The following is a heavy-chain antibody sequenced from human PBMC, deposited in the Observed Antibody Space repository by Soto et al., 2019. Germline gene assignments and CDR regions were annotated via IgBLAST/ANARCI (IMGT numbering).Heavy chain of an antibody. V-gene: IGHV1-69*13. J-gene: IGHJ6*02. Sequence: ASVKVSCKASGGTFSSYAISWVRQAPGQGLEWMGGIIPIFGTANYAQKFQGRVTITADESTSTAYMELSSLRSEDTAVYYCATDIVASKGYYYYYYGMDVWGQGTTVTVSS. CDR1: GGTFSSYA. CDR2: IIPIFGTA. D-gene: IGHD5-12*01. CDR3: ATDIVASKGYYYYYYGMDV.